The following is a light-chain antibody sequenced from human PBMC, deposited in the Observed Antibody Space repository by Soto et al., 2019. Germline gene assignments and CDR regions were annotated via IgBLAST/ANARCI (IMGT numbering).Light chain of an antibody. CDR3: KSYAGSNTYV. Sequence: ALTQPLSASGSPGQSVTISCTGTKNDIGVYDFVSWYQHHPGKAPRLIIYEVVPRPSGVPDRFSGSKSGNTASLTVPGLQAADEADYFCKSYAGSNTYVFGSGTKVTVL. CDR1: KNDIGVYDF. CDR2: EVV. J-gene: IGLJ1*01. V-gene: IGLV2-8*01.